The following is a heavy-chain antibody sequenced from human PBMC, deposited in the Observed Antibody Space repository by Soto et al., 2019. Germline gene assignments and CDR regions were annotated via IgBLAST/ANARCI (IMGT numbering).Heavy chain of an antibody. D-gene: IGHD5-12*01. CDR2: ISSSSSTI. J-gene: IGHJ2*01. CDR3: AKIRAGYNRHWYFEL. Sequence: EVQLVESGGGLVQPGGSLRLSCAASGFTFSNYSMNWVRQAPGKGLEWVSYISSSSSTIYYADSVKGRFTISRDNAKNSLYLQMNSLRAEDTAVYYCAKIRAGYNRHWYFELWGRGTLVTVSS. CDR1: GFTFSNYS. V-gene: IGHV3-48*01.